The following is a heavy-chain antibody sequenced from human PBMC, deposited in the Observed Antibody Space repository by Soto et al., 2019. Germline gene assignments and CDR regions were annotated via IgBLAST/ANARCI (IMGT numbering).Heavy chain of an antibody. V-gene: IGHV3-48*04. CDR3: AKLRGDYTVFDY. D-gene: IGHD4-17*01. CDR1: GLTFSSFS. J-gene: IGHJ4*02. Sequence: GGSLRLSCASSGLTFSSFSMNWVRQAPGKGLEWVSHISETGSTIYYADPEKGRFTNSRDNAEKSLHLQMNSLRAEDTAVYYCAKLRGDYTVFDYWGQGARVTVSS. CDR2: ISETGSTI.